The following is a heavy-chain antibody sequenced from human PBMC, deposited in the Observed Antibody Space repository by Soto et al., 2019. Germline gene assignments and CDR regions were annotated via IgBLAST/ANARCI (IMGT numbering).Heavy chain of an antibody. CDR1: GFTFSSYA. V-gene: IGHV3-23*01. D-gene: IGHD2-2*01. J-gene: IGHJ5*02. Sequence: GPLILSCSASGFTFSSYAMSGVRQAPGKGLEWVSAISGSGGSTYYADSVKVRFTISRDNSKNTLYLQMNSLRAEDTAVYYCEKGVVPATVTNWFDPWGQGTLVTVSS. CDR2: ISGSGGST. CDR3: EKGVVPATVTNWFDP.